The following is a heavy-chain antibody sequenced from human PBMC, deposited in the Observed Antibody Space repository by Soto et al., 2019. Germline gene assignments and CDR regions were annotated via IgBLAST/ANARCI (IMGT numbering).Heavy chain of an antibody. D-gene: IGHD6-13*01. CDR1: GFTFSSYG. J-gene: IGHJ4*02. Sequence: GGSLRLSCAASGFTFSSYGMHWVRQAPGKGLEWVAVIWYDGSNKYYADSVKGRFTISRDNSKNTLYLQMNSLRAEDTAVYYCASSTVYSITTIDYWGQGTLVTVSS. CDR2: IWYDGSNK. CDR3: ASSTVYSITTIDY. V-gene: IGHV3-33*01.